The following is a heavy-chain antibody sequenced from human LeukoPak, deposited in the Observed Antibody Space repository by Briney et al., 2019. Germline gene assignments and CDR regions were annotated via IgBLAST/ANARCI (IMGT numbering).Heavy chain of an antibody. V-gene: IGHV4-4*02. J-gene: IGHJ4*02. CDR3: ARRMIFTVAHFDY. Sequence: SETLSLTCAVSGGSISSSYWWSWVRQPPGKGLEWIGEIYHSGSTNYNPSLKSRVTISVDTSKNQFSLKLSSVTAADTAVYYCARRMIFTVAHFDYWGQGTLVTVSS. CDR1: GGSISSSYW. D-gene: IGHD4-23*01. CDR2: IYHSGST.